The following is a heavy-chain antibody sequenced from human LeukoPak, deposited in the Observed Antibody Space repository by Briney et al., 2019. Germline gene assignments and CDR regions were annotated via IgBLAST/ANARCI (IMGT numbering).Heavy chain of an antibody. V-gene: IGHV3-74*01. Sequence: PGGSLRLSCAASGFTFSSYWIHWVRQAPGKGLVWVSRINGDGGSTNYADSVKGRFTISRDNAKNTLYLQMNSLRAVDTAVYYCARLRDSSSPRYYYYGLDVWGQGTTVTVSS. CDR3: ARLRDSSSPRYYYYGLDV. CDR2: INGDGGST. CDR1: GFTFSSYW. D-gene: IGHD6-13*01. J-gene: IGHJ6*02.